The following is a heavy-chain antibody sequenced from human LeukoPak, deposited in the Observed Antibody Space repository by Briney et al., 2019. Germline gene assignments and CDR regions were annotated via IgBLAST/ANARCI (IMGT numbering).Heavy chain of an antibody. D-gene: IGHD3-10*01. J-gene: IGHJ4*02. CDR3: ARGGWFGELLRPFDY. CDR2: IGTAGDT. Sequence: PGGSLRLSCAASGFTFSNYDMHWVRQATGKGLEWVSAIGTAGDTYYSGSVKGRFTISRENAKNSLYLQMNSLEAGDTAVYYCARGGWFGELLRPFDYWGQGSLVAVSS. V-gene: IGHV3-13*01. CDR1: GFTFSNYD.